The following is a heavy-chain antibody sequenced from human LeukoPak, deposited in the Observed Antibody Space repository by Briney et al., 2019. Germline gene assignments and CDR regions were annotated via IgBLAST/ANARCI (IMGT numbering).Heavy chain of an antibody. D-gene: IGHD6-13*01. CDR1: GFSLSTSGVC. CDR2: TDWDDYK. V-gene: IGHV2-70*11. CDR3: TRAKFGSRSFDY. J-gene: IGHJ4*02. Sequence: GPTLVNPTQTLTLTCTFSGFSLSTSGVCVSWVRQPPVKALEPLARTDWDDYKYYSTSLKTRLTTSKDTSKTQVVPTMTNMNPVDTATYYSTRAKFGSRSFDYWGQGTLVTVSS.